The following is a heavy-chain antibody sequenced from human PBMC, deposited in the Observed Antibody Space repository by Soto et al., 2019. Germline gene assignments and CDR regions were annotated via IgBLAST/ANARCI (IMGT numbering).Heavy chain of an antibody. Sequence: SETLSLTCAVYGGSFSGYYWSWIRQPPGKGLEWIGEINHSGSTNYNPSLKSRVTISVDTSKNQFSLKLSSVTAADTAVYYCARGLGVRPSNYMDVWGKGTTVTVSS. CDR1: GGSFSGYY. V-gene: IGHV4-34*01. J-gene: IGHJ6*03. D-gene: IGHD3-10*01. CDR2: INHSGST. CDR3: ARGLGVRPSNYMDV.